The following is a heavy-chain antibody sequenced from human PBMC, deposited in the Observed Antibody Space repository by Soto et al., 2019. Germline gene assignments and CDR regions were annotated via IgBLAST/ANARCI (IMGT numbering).Heavy chain of an antibody. V-gene: IGHV3-11*05. J-gene: IGHJ3*02. Sequence: QVQLVESGGGLVKPGGSLRLSCAASGFTFSDYYMSWIRQAPGKGLEWVSYISSSSSYTNYADSVKGRFTISRDNAKNSLYLQMNRLRAEDTAVYYCARDADILPGSDAFDIWGQGTMFTVSS. CDR3: ARDADILPGSDAFDI. D-gene: IGHD3-9*01. CDR2: ISSSSSYT. CDR1: GFTFSDYY.